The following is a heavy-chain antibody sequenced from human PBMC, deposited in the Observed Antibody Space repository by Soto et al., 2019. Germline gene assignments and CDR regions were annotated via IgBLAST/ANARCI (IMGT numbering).Heavy chain of an antibody. CDR3: ASGGVYYYDSSGYSSENDY. CDR2: ISSSSSTI. V-gene: IGHV3-48*02. CDR1: GFTFSSYS. D-gene: IGHD3-22*01. Sequence: EVQLVESGGGLVQPGGSLRISCAASGFTFSSYSMNWVSQAPGKGLEWVSYISSSSSTIYYADSVKGLFTISRDNVKNSLYLQMNSLRDEDTAVYYCASGGVYYYDSSGYSSENDYWGQGTLVTVSS. J-gene: IGHJ4*02.